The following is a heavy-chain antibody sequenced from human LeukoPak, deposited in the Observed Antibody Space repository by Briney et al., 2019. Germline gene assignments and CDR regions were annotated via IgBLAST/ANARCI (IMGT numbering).Heavy chain of an antibody. Sequence: GGTLRLSCTASGFTFSTYGMIWVRQAPGKGLEWVSAISGSGGYTYYADSVKGRFTISRDNSKNTLYLQMNSLRAEDTAVYYCAELGITMIGGVWGKGTTVTISS. CDR3: AELGITMIGGV. CDR1: GFTFSTYG. D-gene: IGHD3-10*02. J-gene: IGHJ6*04. V-gene: IGHV3-23*01. CDR2: ISGSGGYT.